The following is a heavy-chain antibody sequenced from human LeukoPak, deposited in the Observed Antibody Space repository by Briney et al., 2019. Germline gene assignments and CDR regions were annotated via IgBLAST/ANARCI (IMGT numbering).Heavy chain of an antibody. CDR1: GFSFSSYE. J-gene: IGHJ3*02. CDR2: ISGSGNTI. Sequence: GGSLRLSCAASGFSFSSYEMNWVRQAPGKGLEWVSYISGSGNTIYHADSVKGRFTISRDNAKNSLYLQMNSLRAEDTAVYYCAREGSSGWSNDDDFDIWGQGTMVTVCS. CDR3: AREGSSGWSNDDDFDI. D-gene: IGHD6-19*01. V-gene: IGHV3-48*03.